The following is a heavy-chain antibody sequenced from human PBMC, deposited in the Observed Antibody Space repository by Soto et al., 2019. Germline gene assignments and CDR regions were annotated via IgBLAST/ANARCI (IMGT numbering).Heavy chain of an antibody. V-gene: IGHV1-18*04. Sequence: GSVKGSCKASGYTFTSYCISWVLQAPGQCLDFMGWISAYNGNTNYAQKLQGRVTMTRDTSISTAYMELSRLRSDDTAVYYCARSMRMSRTTHYYTDTYYFDYWGQGTLVTVSS. CDR2: ISAYNGNT. CDR3: ARSMRMSRTTHYYTDTYYFDY. J-gene: IGHJ4*02. CDR1: GYTFTSYC. D-gene: IGHD2-2*01.